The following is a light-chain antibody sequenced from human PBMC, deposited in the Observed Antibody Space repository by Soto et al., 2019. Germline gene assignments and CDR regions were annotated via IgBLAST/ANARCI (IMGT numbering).Light chain of an antibody. CDR2: GAS. V-gene: IGKV3-15*01. CDR1: QSVSTN. CDR3: QQYENWPPYT. Sequence: EIVMTQSPATLSVSPGERATLSCRASQSVSTNLAWYQQKPGQPPRLLIYGASTRATGIPARFSGSGSGTEFTLTISNLQSEDFGVYYCQQYENWPPYTFGQGTKVDIK. J-gene: IGKJ2*01.